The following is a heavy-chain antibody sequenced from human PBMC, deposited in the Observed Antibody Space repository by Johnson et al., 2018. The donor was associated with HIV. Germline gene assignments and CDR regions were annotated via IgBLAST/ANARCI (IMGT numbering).Heavy chain of an antibody. CDR1: GFPFSNAW. V-gene: IGHV3-15*01. CDR3: TTDGGLGSFDI. J-gene: IGHJ3*02. CDR2: IKSEVDDGTT. D-gene: IGHD7-27*01. Sequence: VQLVESGGGLVKPGGSLRLSCRASGFPFSNAWMSWVRQAPGRGLEWVGRIKSEVDDGTTDYAAPVKGRFAISRDDSKHMLYLQMNSLKTEDTAVYYCTTDGGLGSFDIWGQGTMVAVSS.